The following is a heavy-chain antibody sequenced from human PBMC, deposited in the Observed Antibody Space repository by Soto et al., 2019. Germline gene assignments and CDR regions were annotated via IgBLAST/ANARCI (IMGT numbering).Heavy chain of an antibody. D-gene: IGHD3-10*01. V-gene: IGHV1-18*04. CDR2: ISAYNGNT. CDR3: ARGAVVRGVIGYYGMDV. Sequence: ASVKVSCKASGYSFTANSMHWVRQAPGQGLEWMGWISAYNGNTNYAQKLQGRVTMTTDTSTSTAYMELRSLRSDDTAVYYCARGAVVRGVIGYYGMDVWGQGTTVTVSS. J-gene: IGHJ6*02. CDR1: GYSFTANS.